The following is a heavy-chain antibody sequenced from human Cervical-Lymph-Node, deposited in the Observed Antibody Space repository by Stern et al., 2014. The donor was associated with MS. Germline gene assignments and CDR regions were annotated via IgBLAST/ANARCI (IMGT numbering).Heavy chain of an antibody. V-gene: IGHV4-31*03. J-gene: IGHJ5*02. CDR2: IYYNGAT. Sequence: QVQLQESGPGLVKPSQTLSLTCTVSGGSISSGDYYWSWIRQHPGKGLEWIGDIYYNGATYYNPSLKSRLTISTDTSKNQFSLRLSSVTAADTAVYYCARVMWAITGTTGYWFDPWGQGTLVSVSS. D-gene: IGHD1-7*01. CDR1: GGSISSGDYY. CDR3: ARVMWAITGTTGYWFDP.